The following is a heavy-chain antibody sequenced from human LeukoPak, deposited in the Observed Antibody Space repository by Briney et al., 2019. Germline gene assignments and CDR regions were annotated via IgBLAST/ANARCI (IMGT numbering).Heavy chain of an antibody. CDR1: GFTFSNSW. CDR2: VQHIGGET. J-gene: IGHJ1*01. Sequence: GGSLRLSCAGSGFTFSNSWMGWVRQAAGKGLEWVANVQHIGGETYYVDSVKGRFTISRDNAKNSVYLQMNSLGADDTAVYYCATYSILNAREFRYWGQGTLVTVTS. D-gene: IGHD4-11*01. CDR3: ATYSILNAREFRY. V-gene: IGHV3-7*01.